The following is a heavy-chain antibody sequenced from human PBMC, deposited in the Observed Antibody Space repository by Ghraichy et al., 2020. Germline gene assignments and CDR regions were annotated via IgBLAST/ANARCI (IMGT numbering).Heavy chain of an antibody. CDR1: GFTFSNYW. CDR2: VDRDGNVK. J-gene: IGHJ4*02. V-gene: IGHV3-7*03. Sequence: LSLTCAASGFTFSNYWMSWVRQAPGKGLEWVANVDRDGNVKYYMDSMEGRFTISRDNAKNSLYLQMDSLRVEDAALYFCVRDILQSGVTLYFDYWGRGTLVTVSS. D-gene: IGHD3-10*01. CDR3: VRDILQSGVTLYFDY.